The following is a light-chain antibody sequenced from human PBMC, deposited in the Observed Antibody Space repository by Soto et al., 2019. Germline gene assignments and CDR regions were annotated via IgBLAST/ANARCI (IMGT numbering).Light chain of an antibody. CDR2: GAS. Sequence: EIVLRQSPGTLSLSPGERATLSCRASQSVSSSYLAWYQQKPGQAPRLLIYGASSRATGIPDRFSGSGSGTDFTLTISRLEPEDFAVYYCQQYGSSSTWTFGQGTKVEIK. CDR1: QSVSSSY. CDR3: QQYGSSSTWT. J-gene: IGKJ1*01. V-gene: IGKV3-20*01.